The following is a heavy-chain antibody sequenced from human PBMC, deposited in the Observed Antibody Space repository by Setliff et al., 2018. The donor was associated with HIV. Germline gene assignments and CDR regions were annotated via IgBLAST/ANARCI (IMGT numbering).Heavy chain of an antibody. CDR2: ISYGSLYI. CDR1: GFTFSSYC. CDR3: AIIRVTGSPY. D-gene: IGHD2-21*02. V-gene: IGHV3-21*01. Sequence: GGSLRLSCVASGFTFSSYCMEWFRQAPGKGLEWVSSISYGSLYIYQSVSVRGRFTISRDDARQSLYLQMDNVGVEDTAVYYCAIIRVTGSPYWGQGTLVTVSS. J-gene: IGHJ4*02.